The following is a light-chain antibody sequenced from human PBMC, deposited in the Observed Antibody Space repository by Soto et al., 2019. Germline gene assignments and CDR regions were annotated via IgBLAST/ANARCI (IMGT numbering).Light chain of an antibody. Sequence: DIQMTQSPSTLSASVGDRVTITCRASQSINTWLAWYQQKPGTVPKLLIYEASTLESGVPSRFSGSRSGTEFTLTVSSLQPDDFATYYCQQYNDSFLYTFGQGTKLEIQ. CDR3: QQYNDSFLYT. J-gene: IGKJ2*01. CDR2: EAS. CDR1: QSINTW. V-gene: IGKV1-5*03.